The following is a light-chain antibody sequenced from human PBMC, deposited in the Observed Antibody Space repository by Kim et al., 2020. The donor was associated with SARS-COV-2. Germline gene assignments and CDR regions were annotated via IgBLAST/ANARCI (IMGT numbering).Light chain of an antibody. J-gene: IGLJ1*01. CDR2: GNT. CDR3: QSYDNSLNSYV. V-gene: IGLV1-40*01. CDR1: SSNIGANFD. Sequence: RVTFSCSGSSSNIGANFDGHWYQHLPGTAPKRLMYGNTNRPSGVPDRFSGSKSGTSASLAIIGLQAEDEADYYCQSYDNSLNSYVFGTGTKVTVL.